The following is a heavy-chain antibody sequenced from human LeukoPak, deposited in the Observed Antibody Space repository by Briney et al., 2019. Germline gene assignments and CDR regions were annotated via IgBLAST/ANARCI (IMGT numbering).Heavy chain of an antibody. D-gene: IGHD2-15*01. CDR1: GGSFSGYY. Sequence: SETLSLTCAVYGGSFSGYYWSWIPQPPGKGLEWIGEINHSGGTNYNPSLKSRVTISVDTSKNQFFLELSSVTAADKAVYYCARGRITSGPRGYFDYWGQGTLVSVS. J-gene: IGHJ4*02. CDR3: ARGRITSGPRGYFDY. V-gene: IGHV4-34*01. CDR2: INHSGGT.